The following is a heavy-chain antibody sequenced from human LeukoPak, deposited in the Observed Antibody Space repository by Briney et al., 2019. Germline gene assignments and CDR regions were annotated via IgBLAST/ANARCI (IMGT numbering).Heavy chain of an antibody. Sequence: GGSLRLSCAASGFTFSSYSMNWVRQAPGNGLEWVSSISSSSSYIYYADSVKGRSTISRDNAKNSLYLQMNSLRAEDTAVYYCARGRNWFDPWGQGTLVTVSS. J-gene: IGHJ5*02. CDR2: ISSSSSYI. CDR1: GFTFSSYS. V-gene: IGHV3-21*01. CDR3: ARGRNWFDP.